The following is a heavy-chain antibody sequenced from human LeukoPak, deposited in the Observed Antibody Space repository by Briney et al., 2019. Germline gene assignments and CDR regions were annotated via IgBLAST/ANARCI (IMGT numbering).Heavy chain of an antibody. J-gene: IGHJ5*02. V-gene: IGHV4-4*07. D-gene: IGHD2-15*01. CDR3: ARDRVPCSGGSCDNNWFDP. CDR1: GGSISSYY. CDR2: IYTSGST. Sequence: SETLSLTCTVSGGSISSYYWSWIRQPAGKGLEWIGRIYTSGSTNYSPSLKSRVTMSVDTSKNQFSLKLTSVTAADTAVYYCARDRVPCSGGSCDNNWFDPWGQGTLVTVSS.